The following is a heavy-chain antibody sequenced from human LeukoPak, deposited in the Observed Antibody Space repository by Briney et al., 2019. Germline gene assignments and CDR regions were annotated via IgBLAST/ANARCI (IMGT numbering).Heavy chain of an antibody. Sequence: SETLSLTCAVYIDSFSNYHWNWIRQTPAKGMEWIGEVNESGGTNISPSLKSRVTISVDTSKSQFSLRLSSVTAADTAVYYCARVTYYYDSSVYYNLQSGAFDIWGQGTMVTVSS. CDR3: ARVTYYYDSSVYYNLQSGAFDI. J-gene: IGHJ3*02. CDR2: VNESGGT. CDR1: IDSFSNYH. V-gene: IGHV4-34*01. D-gene: IGHD3-22*01.